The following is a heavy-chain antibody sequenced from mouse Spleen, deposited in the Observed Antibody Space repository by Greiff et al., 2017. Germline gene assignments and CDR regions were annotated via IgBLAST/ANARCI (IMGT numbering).Heavy chain of an antibody. V-gene: IGHV3-6*01. CDR2: ISYDGSN. CDR3: ARDSYY. CDR1: GYSITSGYY. D-gene: IGHD1-1*01. J-gene: IGHJ2*01. Sequence: ESGPGLVKPSQSLSLTCSVTGYSITSGYYWNWIRQFPGNKLEWMGYISYDGSNNYNPSLKNRISFTRDTSKNQFFLKLNSVTTEDTATYYCARDSYYWGQGTTLTVSS.